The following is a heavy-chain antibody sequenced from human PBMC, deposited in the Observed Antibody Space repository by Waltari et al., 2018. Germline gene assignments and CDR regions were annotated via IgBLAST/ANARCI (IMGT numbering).Heavy chain of an antibody. V-gene: IGHV1-2*02. Sequence: QVQLVQSGTEVKKPGASVKVSCQASGYRFTDYHLHWVRPTPGQGLEWLGWINPKNGDTGYALNFLGRVTMTRDTSINTVFMDLSGLRSDDTAVFYCARDPGPIVGAPDYWGQGTLVTVSS. J-gene: IGHJ4*02. CDR1: GYRFTDYH. D-gene: IGHD1-26*01. CDR3: ARDPGPIVGAPDY. CDR2: INPKNGDT.